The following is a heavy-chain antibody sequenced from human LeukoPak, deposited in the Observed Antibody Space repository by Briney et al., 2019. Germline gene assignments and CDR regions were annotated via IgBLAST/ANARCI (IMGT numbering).Heavy chain of an antibody. CDR1: GFTFRTYG. CDR3: VQAISLGGG. V-gene: IGHV3-30*02. J-gene: IGHJ1*01. CDR2: TWSDGSEK. D-gene: IGHD3-10*01. Sequence: QAGGSLRLSCAASGFTFRTYGMHWVRQAPGKGLEWVAFTWSDGSEKYYADSVKGRFTISRDNSENTLYLQVNSLRPEDTAVYYCVQAISLGGGWGQGTLVTVSS.